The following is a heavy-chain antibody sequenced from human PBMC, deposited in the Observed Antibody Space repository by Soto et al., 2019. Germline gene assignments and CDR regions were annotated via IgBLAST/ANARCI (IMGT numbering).Heavy chain of an antibody. CDR1: GFTFSGSA. CDR2: IRSTANSYAT. CDR3: IPVSGFLDWSSLSV. Sequence: EVQLVESGGGLVQPGGSLKLSCAASGFTFSGSAMHWVRQASGKGLEWVGRIRSTANSYATAYAASVEGRFTISRDDSKNTAYLQMNSLKTEDTAVYYCIPVSGFLDWSSLSVWGEGTTVTVSS. D-gene: IGHD3-3*01. J-gene: IGHJ6*04. V-gene: IGHV3-73*01.